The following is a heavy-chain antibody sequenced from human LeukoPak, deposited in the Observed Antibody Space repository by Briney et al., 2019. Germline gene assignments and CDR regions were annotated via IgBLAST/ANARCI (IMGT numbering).Heavy chain of an antibody. CDR2: IYHSGST. J-gene: IGHJ3*02. CDR1: GGSISSGGYS. D-gene: IGHD3-16*02. V-gene: IGHV4-30-2*05. Sequence: PSQTLSLTCAVSGGSISSGGYSWSWIRQPPGKGLEWIGYIYHSGSTYYNPSLKSRVTISVDTSKNQFSLKLSSVTAADTAVYYCARSPSRHDYVWGSYRVDAFDIWGQGTMVTVSS. CDR3: ARSPSRHDYVWGSYRVDAFDI.